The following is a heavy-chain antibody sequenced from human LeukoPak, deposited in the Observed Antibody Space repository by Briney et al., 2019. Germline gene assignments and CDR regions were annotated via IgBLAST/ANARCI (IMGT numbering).Heavy chain of an antibody. Sequence: PSETLSLTCAVYGGSFSGYYWGWIRQPPGKGLDWIGEINHSGSTNYNPSLKSQVTISVDTSKNQFSLKLSSVTAADTAVYYCARLPDMGAYFDYSGQGTLVTVSS. D-gene: IGHD3-16*01. J-gene: IGHJ4*02. CDR3: ARLPDMGAYFDY. V-gene: IGHV4-34*01. CDR2: INHSGST. CDR1: GGSFSGYY.